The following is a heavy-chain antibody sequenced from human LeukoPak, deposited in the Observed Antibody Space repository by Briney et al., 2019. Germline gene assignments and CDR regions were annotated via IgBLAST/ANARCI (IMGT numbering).Heavy chain of an antibody. CDR3: ARAAGNQYCSSTSCYVGFDY. CDR2: ISYDGSNK. Sequence: GRSLRLSCAASGFTFSSYAMHWVRQAPGKGLEWVAVISYDGSNKYYADSVKGRFTISRDNSKNTLYLQMNSLRAEDTAVYYCARAAGNQYCSSTSCYVGFDYWGQGTLVTVSS. J-gene: IGHJ4*02. CDR1: GFTFSSYA. D-gene: IGHD2-2*01. V-gene: IGHV3-30-3*01.